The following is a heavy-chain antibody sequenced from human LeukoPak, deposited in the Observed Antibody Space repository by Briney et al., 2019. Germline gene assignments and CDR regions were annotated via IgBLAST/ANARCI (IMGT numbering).Heavy chain of an antibody. CDR1: GYTFTSYG. CDR2: ISAYNGNT. J-gene: IGHJ6*03. Sequence: ASVKVSCKASGYTFTSYGISWVRQAPRQGLEWMGWISAYNGNTNYAQKLQGRVTMTTDTSTSTAYMELRSLRSDDTAVYYCAREWELLMDYYYYYYMDVWGKGTTVTVSS. CDR3: AREWELLMDYYYYYYMDV. V-gene: IGHV1-18*01. D-gene: IGHD1-26*01.